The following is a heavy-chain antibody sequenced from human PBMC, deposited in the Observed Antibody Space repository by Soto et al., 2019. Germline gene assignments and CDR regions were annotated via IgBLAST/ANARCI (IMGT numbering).Heavy chain of an antibody. J-gene: IGHJ4*02. Sequence: SETLSLTCAVYGGSFSGYYWSWIRQPPGKGLEWIGEINHSGSTNYNPSLKSRVTISVDTSKNQFSLKLSSVTAADTAVYYCARGCGSYPHYYFDYWGQGTLVTVSS. CDR3: ARGCGSYPHYYFDY. CDR2: INHSGST. V-gene: IGHV4-34*01. CDR1: GGSFSGYY. D-gene: IGHD1-26*01.